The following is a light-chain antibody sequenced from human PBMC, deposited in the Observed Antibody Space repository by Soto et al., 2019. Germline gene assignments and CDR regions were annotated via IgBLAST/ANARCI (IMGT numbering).Light chain of an antibody. CDR2: DVS. CDR1: SSDVGAYNY. J-gene: IGLJ3*02. Sequence: QSALTQPRSVSGSPGQSVTISCTGTSSDVGAYNYVSWYQQHPGKVPKLMIYDVSRRPSGVPDRFSGSKSSNTASLTISGLQADDEADYYCCSYAGSYTLVFGGGTKLTVL. V-gene: IGLV2-11*01. CDR3: CSYAGSYTLV.